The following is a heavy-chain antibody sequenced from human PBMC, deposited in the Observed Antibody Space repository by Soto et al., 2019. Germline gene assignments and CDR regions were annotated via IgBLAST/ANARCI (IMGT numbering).Heavy chain of an antibody. V-gene: IGHV3-11*01. CDR3: ARDLGYYASSGYFDY. D-gene: IGHD3-22*01. CDR2: ISSSGDIT. Sequence: GGSLRLSCAASGFTFSDYQMSWIRQAPGKGLEWVSYISSSGDITYYADSVKGRFTISRDNAKNSLYLQMNSLRAEDTAVYYCARDLGYYASSGYFDYWGQGTLVTVSS. CDR1: GFTFSDYQ. J-gene: IGHJ4*02.